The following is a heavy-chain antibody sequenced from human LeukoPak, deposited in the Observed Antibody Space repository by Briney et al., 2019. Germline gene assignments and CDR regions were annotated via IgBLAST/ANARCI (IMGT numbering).Heavy chain of an antibody. CDR3: ARGNQNYYDSSGLGGAFDI. J-gene: IGHJ3*02. Sequence: SVKVSCKASGGTFSSYAISWVRQAPGQGLEWMGGIIPIFGTANYAQKFQGRVTITADESTSTAYMELSSLRSEDTAVYYCARGNQNYYDSSGLGGAFDIWGQGTMVTVSS. D-gene: IGHD3-22*01. V-gene: IGHV1-69*13. CDR2: IIPIFGTA. CDR1: GGTFSSYA.